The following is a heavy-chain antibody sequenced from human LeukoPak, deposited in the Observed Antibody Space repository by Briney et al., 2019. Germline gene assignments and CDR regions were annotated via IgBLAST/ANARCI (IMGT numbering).Heavy chain of an antibody. D-gene: IGHD6-19*01. J-gene: IGHJ4*02. V-gene: IGHV4-34*01. CDR2: INHSGST. CDR3: AIHSGWYYFDY. Sequence: PLETLSLTCAVYGGSFSGYYWSWIRQPPGKGLEWIGEINHSGSTNYNPSLKSRVTISVDTSKNQFSLKLSSVTAADTAVYYCAIHSGWYYFDYWGQGTLVTVSS. CDR1: GGSFSGYY.